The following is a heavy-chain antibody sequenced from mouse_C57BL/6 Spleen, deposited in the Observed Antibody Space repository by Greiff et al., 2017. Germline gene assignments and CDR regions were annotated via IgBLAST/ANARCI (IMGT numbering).Heavy chain of an antibody. J-gene: IGHJ2*02. CDR2: ISSGGSYT. V-gene: IGHV5-6*01. CDR3: AGQVYGNYLVY. D-gene: IGHD2-1*01. CDR1: GFTFSSYG. Sequence: EVKVVESGGDLVKPGGSLKLSCAASGFTFSSYGMSWVRQTPDKRLEWVATISSGGSYTYYPDSVKGRFTISRDNAKNTLYLQMSSLKSEDTAMYYCAGQVYGNYLVYWGQGPSLTVSS.